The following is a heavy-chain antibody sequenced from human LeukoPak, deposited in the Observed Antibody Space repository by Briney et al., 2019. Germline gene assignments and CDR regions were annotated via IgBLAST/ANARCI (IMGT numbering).Heavy chain of an antibody. J-gene: IGHJ4*02. V-gene: IGHV3-74*01. CDR3: ARVTIFGVVATFDY. D-gene: IGHD3-3*01. Sequence: GGSLRLSCAASGFTFSSYWMHWVRQAPGEGLVWVSRINSDGRSTSYADYVKGRLTISRDSAKNTLYLQMNSLRAEDTAVYYCARVTIFGVVATFDYWGQGTLVTVSS. CDR1: GFTFSSYW. CDR2: INSDGRST.